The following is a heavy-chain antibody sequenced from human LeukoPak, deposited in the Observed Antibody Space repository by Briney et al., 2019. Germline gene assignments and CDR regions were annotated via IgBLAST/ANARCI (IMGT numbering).Heavy chain of an antibody. Sequence: GGSLRLSCAASGFIFNTYAMSWVRQAPGKGLEWVSTIRRSGESTHYADPVQGRFTISRDNSFYTVYLQMDSLRGDDTAVYYCAKDRISYTTSPGELSHWGQGTLVIVSS. V-gene: IGHV3-23*01. D-gene: IGHD3-10*01. CDR2: IRRSGEST. CDR3: AKDRISYTTSPGELSH. J-gene: IGHJ4*02. CDR1: GFIFNTYA.